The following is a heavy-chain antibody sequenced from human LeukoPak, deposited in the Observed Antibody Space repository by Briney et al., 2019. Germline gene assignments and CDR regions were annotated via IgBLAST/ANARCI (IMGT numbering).Heavy chain of an antibody. V-gene: IGHV5-51*01. Sequence: GESLKISCKGSGYSFATCWIGWVRQMPGKGLEWMGIVHPGDSDTRYSPPFQGQVTISADKSINTAYLQWNRLTTSDTAMYYCARPGGRAQHSFVSFDYWGQGTLVTVSS. D-gene: IGHD3-16*01. CDR1: GYSFATCW. CDR3: ARPGGRAQHSFVSFDY. CDR2: VHPGDSDT. J-gene: IGHJ4*02.